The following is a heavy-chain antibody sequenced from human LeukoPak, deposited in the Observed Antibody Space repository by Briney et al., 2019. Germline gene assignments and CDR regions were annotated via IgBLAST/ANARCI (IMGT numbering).Heavy chain of an antibody. CDR3: AKDQVYYDSSGYHDY. D-gene: IGHD3-22*01. CDR2: ISGSGGST. V-gene: IGHV3-23*01. J-gene: IGHJ4*02. Sequence: GGFLRLSCAASGFTFSSCAMSWVRQAPGKGLEWVSAISGSGGSTYYADSVKGRFTISRDNSKNTLYLQMNSLRAEDTAVYYCAKDQVYYDSSGYHDYWGQGTLVTVSS. CDR1: GFTFSSCA.